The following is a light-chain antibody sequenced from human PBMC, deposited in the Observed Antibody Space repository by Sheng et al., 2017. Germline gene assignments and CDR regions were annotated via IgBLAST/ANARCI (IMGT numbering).Light chain of an antibody. CDR3: EQYDELPPWT. CDR1: QSVDRN. J-gene: IGKJ1*01. V-gene: IGKV3-15*01. CDR2: DAS. Sequence: ELVMTQFPATLSVSPGESATLSCTASQSVDRNLAWYQQKPGQAPRLVIYDASTRATGFPARFSGSGSGTEFTLTISSLQSEDFAVYYCEQYDELPPWTFGQGTKVEVK.